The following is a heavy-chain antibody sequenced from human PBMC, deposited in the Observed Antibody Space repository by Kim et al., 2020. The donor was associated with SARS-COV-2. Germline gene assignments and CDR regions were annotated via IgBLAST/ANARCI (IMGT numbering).Heavy chain of an antibody. V-gene: IGHV3-30-3*01. CDR1: GFTFSSYA. J-gene: IGHJ6*02. Sequence: GGSLRLSCAASGFTFSSYAMHWVRQAPGKGLEWVAVISYDGSNKYYADSVKGRFTISRDNSKNTLYLQMNSLRAEDTAVYYCARDRGIAVAGLSYYYYYYGMDVWGQGTTVTVSS. CDR2: ISYDGSNK. CDR3: ARDRGIAVAGLSYYYYYYGMDV. D-gene: IGHD6-19*01.